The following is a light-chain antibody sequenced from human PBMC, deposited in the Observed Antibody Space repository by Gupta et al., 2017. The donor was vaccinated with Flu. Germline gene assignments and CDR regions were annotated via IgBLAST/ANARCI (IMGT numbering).Light chain of an antibody. CDR3: QQYNNWPPG. CDR2: GAS. V-gene: IGKV3-15*01. CDR1: QSVSSN. J-gene: IGKJ4*01. Sequence: EIVMTQSPATLSVSPGERATLSCRASQSVSSNLAWYQQKPGQAPRLLIYGASTRATVIAARCSGSGSRTEFTLTISSLHAEDFAVYYCQQYNNWPPGFGGGTKVEIK.